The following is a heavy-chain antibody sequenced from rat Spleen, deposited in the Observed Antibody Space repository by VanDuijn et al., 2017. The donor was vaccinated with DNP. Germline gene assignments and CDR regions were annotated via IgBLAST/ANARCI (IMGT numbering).Heavy chain of an antibody. Sequence: EVQLVESGGGLVQPGGSLKLSCAASGFTFSNYGMAWVRQTPTKGLEWVASIHTGGSTTYYRDSVKGRFTISRDNAKNTQYLQMDSLRSDDTATYYCATGPITTFAYWGQGTLVTVSS. CDR2: IHTGGSTT. D-gene: IGHD1-10*01. J-gene: IGHJ3*01. CDR3: ATGPITTFAY. CDR1: GFTFSNYG. V-gene: IGHV5S14*01.